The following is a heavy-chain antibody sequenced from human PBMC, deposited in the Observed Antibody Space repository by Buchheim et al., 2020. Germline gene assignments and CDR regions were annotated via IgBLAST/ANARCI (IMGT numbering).Heavy chain of an antibody. CDR1: GGTFSSYT. J-gene: IGHJ6*02. Sequence: QVHLVQSGAEVKKPRSSVKVSCKASGGTFSSYTISWVRQAPGQGLEWMGRIIPILGIANYAQKFQGRVTITADKSTSTAYMELSSLRSEDTAVYYCASPGITGTTAWYYGMDVWGQGTT. V-gene: IGHV1-69*09. D-gene: IGHD1-7*01. CDR2: IIPILGIA. CDR3: ASPGITGTTAWYYGMDV.